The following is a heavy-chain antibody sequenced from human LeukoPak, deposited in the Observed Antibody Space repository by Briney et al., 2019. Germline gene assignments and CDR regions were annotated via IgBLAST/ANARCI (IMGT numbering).Heavy chain of an antibody. CDR2: IRYDGSNK. Sequence: GGSLRLSCAASGFTFSSYGMHWVRQAPGKGLEWVAFIRYDGSNKYYADSVKGRFTISRDNSKNTLYLQMNSLRAEDTAVYYCARDGSSGRYYFDYWGQGTLVTVSS. CDR3: ARDGSSGRYYFDY. D-gene: IGHD6-19*01. V-gene: IGHV3-30*02. J-gene: IGHJ4*02. CDR1: GFTFSSYG.